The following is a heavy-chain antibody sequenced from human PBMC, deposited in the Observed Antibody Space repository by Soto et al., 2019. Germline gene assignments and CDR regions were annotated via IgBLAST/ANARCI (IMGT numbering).Heavy chain of an antibody. CDR1: GYTFTSYA. D-gene: IGHD2-15*01. V-gene: IGHV1-3*01. CDR3: ARGRGGYCSGGSCWSFDP. Sequence: ASVKVSCKASGYTFTSYAMHWVRQAPGQRLEWMGWINAGNGNTKYSQKFQGRVTITRDTSASTAYMELSSLRSEDTAVYYCARGRGGYCSGGSCWSFDPWGQGTLVTVS. CDR2: INAGNGNT. J-gene: IGHJ5*02.